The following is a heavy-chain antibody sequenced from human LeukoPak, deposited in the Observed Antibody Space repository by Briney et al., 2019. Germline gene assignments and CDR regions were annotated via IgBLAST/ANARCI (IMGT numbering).Heavy chain of an antibody. CDR1: GYSFTSHW. D-gene: IGHD5-24*01. J-gene: IGHJ4*02. CDR3: ALHYRVATIDY. Sequence: GESLKISCKGSGYSFTSHWIGWVRHMPGKGLEWMGIIYPGDSDTRYSPSFQGQVTISADKSISTAYLQWSSLKASDTAMYYCALHYRVATIDYWGQGTLVTVSS. V-gene: IGHV5-51*01. CDR2: IYPGDSDT.